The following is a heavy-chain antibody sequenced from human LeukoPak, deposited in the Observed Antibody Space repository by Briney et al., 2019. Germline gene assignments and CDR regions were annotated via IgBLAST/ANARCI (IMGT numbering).Heavy chain of an antibody. D-gene: IGHD3-22*01. CDR1: GDSISRSDSY. V-gene: IGHV4-39*01. CDR3: ARHGSYYDSSGYYPFED. Sequence: SETLSLTCSVSGDSISRSDSYWDWIRQPPGKGLEWIGTIYYSGRTYYSLSLNSRVTIFVDTSKNHFSLKLSSVTAADTAVYYCARHGSYYDSSGYYPFEDWGQGTLITVSS. J-gene: IGHJ4*02. CDR2: IYYSGRT.